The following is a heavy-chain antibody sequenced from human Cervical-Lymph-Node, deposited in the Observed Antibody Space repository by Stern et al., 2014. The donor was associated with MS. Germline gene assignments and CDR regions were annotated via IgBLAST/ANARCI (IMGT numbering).Heavy chain of an antibody. CDR2: IIPIFGTA. D-gene: IGHD1-1*01. CDR1: GDTLSSFA. CDR3: ARDNNDNGMDV. V-gene: IGHV1-69*01. J-gene: IGHJ6*02. Sequence: VQLEESGAEVKQPGSSVKVSCKASGDTLSSFAISWVRQAPGQGLEWMGGIIPIFGTANYAEKFQGRVTITADESTSTAYMELSSLRSEDTAVYYCARDNNDNGMDVWGQGTTVTVSS.